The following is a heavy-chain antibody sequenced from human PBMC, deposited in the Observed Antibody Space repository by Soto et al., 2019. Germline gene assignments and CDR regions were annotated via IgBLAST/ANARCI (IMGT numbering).Heavy chain of an antibody. CDR3: AHSRDDSSGYYPSWYFDL. CDR2: IYWDDDK. J-gene: IGHJ2*01. CDR1: GFSLSTSGVG. D-gene: IGHD3-22*01. V-gene: IGHV2-5*02. Sequence: QITLKESGPTLVKPTQTLTLTCTFSGFSLSTSGVGVGWIRQPPGKALEWLALIYWDDDKRYSPSLKSRLTITKDTSKNQVVLTMTNMVPVDTATYYCAHSRDDSSGYYPSWYFDLWDRGTLVTVSS.